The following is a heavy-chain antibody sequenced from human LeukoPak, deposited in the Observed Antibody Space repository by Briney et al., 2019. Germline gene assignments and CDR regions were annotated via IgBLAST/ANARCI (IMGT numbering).Heavy chain of an antibody. CDR1: GGSISSSSYY. CDR3: ARQNSGYDFGVDY. J-gene: IGHJ4*02. CDR2: IYYSGST. Sequence: PSETLSLTCTVSGGSISSSSYYWGWIRQPPGKGLEWIGSIYYSGSTYYNPSLKSRVTISVDTSKNQFSLKLSSVTAADAAVYYCARQNSGYDFGVDYWGQGTLVTVSS. D-gene: IGHD5-12*01. V-gene: IGHV4-39*01.